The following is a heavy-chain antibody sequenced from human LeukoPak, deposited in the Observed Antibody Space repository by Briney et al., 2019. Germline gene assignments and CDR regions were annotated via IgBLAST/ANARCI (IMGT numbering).Heavy chain of an antibody. CDR1: GGSISSYY. CDR2: INHSGST. Sequence: SETLSLTCTVSGGSISSYYWSWIRQPPGKGLEWIGEINHSGSTNYNPSLKSRVTISVDTSKNQFSLKLSPVTAADTAVYYCARGAYCGGDCYRPYFDYWGQETLVTVSS. V-gene: IGHV4-34*01. J-gene: IGHJ4*02. D-gene: IGHD2-21*02. CDR3: ARGAYCGGDCYRPYFDY.